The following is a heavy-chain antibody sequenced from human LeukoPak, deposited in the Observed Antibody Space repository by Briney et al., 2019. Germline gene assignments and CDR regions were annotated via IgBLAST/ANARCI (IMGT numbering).Heavy chain of an antibody. CDR1: GFTFSSYS. V-gene: IGHV3-7*01. Sequence: HTGGSLRLSCAASGFTFSSYSMNWVRQAPGKGLEWVANIKEDGTEKNLVDSVKGRFTISRDNTKNLLFLEMNNLRGDDTAIYYCVRESRPGGAMGLYHNLDYWGQGTLVAVSS. CDR3: VRESRPGGAMGLYHNLDY. J-gene: IGHJ4*02. D-gene: IGHD1-1*01. CDR2: IKEDGTEK.